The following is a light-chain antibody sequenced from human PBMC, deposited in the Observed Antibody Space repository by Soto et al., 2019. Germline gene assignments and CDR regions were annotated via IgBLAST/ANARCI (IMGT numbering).Light chain of an antibody. J-gene: IGKJ2*01. CDR1: QGISSY. CDR3: QQLNSYPYT. CDR2: AAS. V-gene: IGKV1-9*01. Sequence: DIQLTQSPSFLSASVGDRVTITCRASQGISSYLAWYQQKPGKAPKLLIYAASTLQSGVPSRFSGSGSGTEFTLTISSLQPEDVATYSCQQLNSYPYTFGQGTKLEIK.